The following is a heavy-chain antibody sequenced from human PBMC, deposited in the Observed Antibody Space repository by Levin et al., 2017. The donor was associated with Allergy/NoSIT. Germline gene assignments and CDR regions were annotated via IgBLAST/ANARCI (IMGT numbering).Heavy chain of an antibody. CDR1: GYTFTSYG. CDR2: ISAYNGNT. V-gene: IGHV1-18*01. CDR3: ARDITDVWSGYCFDY. D-gene: IGHD3-3*01. J-gene: IGHJ4*02. Sequence: GASVKVSCKASGYTFTSYGISWVRQAPGQGLEWMGWISAYNGNTNYAQKLQGRVTMTTDTSTSTAYMELRSLRSDDTAVYYCARDITDVWSGYCFDYWGQGTLVTVSS.